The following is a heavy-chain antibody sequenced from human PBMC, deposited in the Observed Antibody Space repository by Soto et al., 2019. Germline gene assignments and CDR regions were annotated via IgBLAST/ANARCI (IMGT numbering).Heavy chain of an antibody. Sequence: ASVKVSCKASGYTFTSYGISWVRQAPGQGLEWMGWISAYNGNTNYAQKLQGRVTMTTDTSTSTAYMELRSLRSDDTAVYYCARDLRHNYDFWSGPLPSDYWGQGTLVPVSS. D-gene: IGHD3-3*01. CDR3: ARDLRHNYDFWSGPLPSDY. J-gene: IGHJ4*02. CDR1: GYTFTSYG. CDR2: ISAYNGNT. V-gene: IGHV1-18*01.